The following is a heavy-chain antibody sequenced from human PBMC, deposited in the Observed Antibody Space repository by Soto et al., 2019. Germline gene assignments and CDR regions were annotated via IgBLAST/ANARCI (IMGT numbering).Heavy chain of an antibody. V-gene: IGHV3-23*01. CDR3: AKPPSRYQLLYWFDP. J-gene: IGHJ5*02. D-gene: IGHD2-2*01. CDR2: ISGSGGST. CDR1: GFTFSSYA. Sequence: PGGSLRLSCAASGFTFSSYAMSWVRQAPGKGLEWVPAISGSGGSTYYADSVKGRFTISRDNSKNTLYLQMNSLRAEDTAVYYCAKPPSRYQLLYWFDPWGQGTLVTVSS.